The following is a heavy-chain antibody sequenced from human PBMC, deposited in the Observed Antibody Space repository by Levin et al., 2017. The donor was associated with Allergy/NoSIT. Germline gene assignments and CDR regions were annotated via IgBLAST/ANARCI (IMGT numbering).Heavy chain of an antibody. Sequence: SQTLSLTCAVSGDRVSSNDAAWNWIRQSPSRGLEWLGRTYYRSKWYHDYAASAKSRMSINPDTSKNQFSLQLNSVTPEDTAVYHCARAPIAVPGTWYFDHWGQGVPVTVSS. CDR1: GDRVSSNDAA. D-gene: IGHD6-19*01. CDR2: TYYRSKWYH. J-gene: IGHJ4*02. CDR3: ARAPIAVPGTWYFDH. V-gene: IGHV6-1*01.